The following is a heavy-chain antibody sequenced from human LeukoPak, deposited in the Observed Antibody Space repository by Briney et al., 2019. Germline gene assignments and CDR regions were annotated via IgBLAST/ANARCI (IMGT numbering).Heavy chain of an antibody. CDR1: GGSISSGSYY. V-gene: IGHV4-61*02. CDR3: ARTHSSTSWHISGWWLDP. CDR2: IYTSGST. Sequence: SETLSLTCTVSGGSISSGSYYWSWIRQPAGKGLEWIGRIYTSGSTNYNPSLKSRVTISVDTSKNQFSLKLSSVTAADTAVYYCARTHSSTSWHISGWWLDPWGQGTLVTVSS. J-gene: IGHJ5*02. D-gene: IGHD2-2*01.